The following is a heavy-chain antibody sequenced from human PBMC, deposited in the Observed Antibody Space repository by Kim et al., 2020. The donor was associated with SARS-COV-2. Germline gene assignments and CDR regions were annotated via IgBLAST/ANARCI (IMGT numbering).Heavy chain of an antibody. V-gene: IGHV3-23*01. Sequence: EGSLRLSCAASGFTFSSYAMSWVRQAPGKGLEWVSAISGSGGSTYYADSVKGRFTISRDNSKNTLYLQMNSLRAEDTAVYYCAKDGGYYYGSGWAENYFDYWGQGTLVTVSS. D-gene: IGHD3-10*01. CDR3: AKDGGYYYGSGWAENYFDY. J-gene: IGHJ4*02. CDR1: GFTFSSYA. CDR2: ISGSGGST.